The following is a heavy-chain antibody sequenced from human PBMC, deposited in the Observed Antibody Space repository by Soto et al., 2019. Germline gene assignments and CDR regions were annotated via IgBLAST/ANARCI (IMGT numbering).Heavy chain of an antibody. D-gene: IGHD3-10*01. V-gene: IGHV3-23*01. CDR1: GFTFSTYA. J-gene: IGHJ4*02. CDR3: MNLYSYGSGSYYK. Sequence: EVQLLESGGGLVQPGGSLRLSCAASGFTFSTYAMSWVRQAPGKGLEWVSGMSGIGGSTYYADSVKGRFTISRDNSKNTLYLQVSSLRAEDTAVYYCMNLYSYGSGSYYKWGQGTLVTVSS. CDR2: MSGIGGST.